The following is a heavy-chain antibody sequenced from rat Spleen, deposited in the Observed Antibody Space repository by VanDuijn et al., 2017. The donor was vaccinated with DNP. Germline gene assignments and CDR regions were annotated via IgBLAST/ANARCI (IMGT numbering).Heavy chain of an antibody. Sequence: EVLLVESGGGLVQPGRSLKLSCAASGFSFSDYDMAWVRQAPTKGLEWVASLNSDGHITYYRGSVKGRFTISRDNTKNTLYLQMDSLRSEDTATYYCTKRWYGSFGYWGQGLMVTISP. V-gene: IGHV5-7*01. CDR2: LNSDGHIT. J-gene: IGHJ2*01. CDR3: TKRWYGSFGY. CDR1: GFSFSDYD. D-gene: IGHD1-12*02.